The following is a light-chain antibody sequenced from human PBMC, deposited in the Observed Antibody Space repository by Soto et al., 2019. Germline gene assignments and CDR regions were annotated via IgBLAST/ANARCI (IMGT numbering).Light chain of an antibody. CDR1: DSDIGGYNF. Sequence: QSALTQPPSASGSPGQSVTISCAGTDSDIGGYNFVSWYQQHPGKAPKLMIYEVIKRPSGVPDRFSGSKSGNTASLTVSGLHTEDEADYYCSSYTSSSTRVFGGGTKLTVL. CDR3: SSYTSSSTRV. V-gene: IGLV2-8*01. CDR2: EVI. J-gene: IGLJ3*02.